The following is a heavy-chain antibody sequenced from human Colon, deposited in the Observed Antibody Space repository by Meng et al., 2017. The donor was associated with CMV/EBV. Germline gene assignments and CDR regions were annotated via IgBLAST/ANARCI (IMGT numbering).Heavy chain of an antibody. J-gene: IGHJ4*02. Sequence: GSLRLSCTVSGDSVSSETSYWAWVRQPPGKGLEWIGYIYYTGATDYNPSLKSRVTISVDASKIQVSLKVRSVTAADTAVYFCARTQLWFGASYYSDYWGQGTLVTVSS. CDR1: GDSVSSETSY. CDR3: ARTQLWFGASYYSDY. V-gene: IGHV4-61*01. CDR2: IYYTGAT. D-gene: IGHD3-10*01.